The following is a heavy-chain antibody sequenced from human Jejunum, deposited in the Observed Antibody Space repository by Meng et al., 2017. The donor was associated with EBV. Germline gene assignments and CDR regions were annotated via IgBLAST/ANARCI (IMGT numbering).Heavy chain of an antibody. CDR2: ISSGSSFI. J-gene: IGHJ4*02. CDR1: GFTFSSYS. Sequence: VQLLDAWGGLVKPGGSLSLSCAASGFTFSSYSMNWVRQAPGKGLEWVSYISSGSSFIYYADSAKGRFTISRDDAKNSLSLQMNNLGADDTAVYYCVRDSSFNVHWGQGTLVTVSS. CDR3: VRDSSFNVH. D-gene: IGHD3-16*02. V-gene: IGHV3-21*02.